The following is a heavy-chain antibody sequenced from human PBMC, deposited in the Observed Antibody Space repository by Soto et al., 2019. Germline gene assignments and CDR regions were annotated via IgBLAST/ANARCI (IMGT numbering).Heavy chain of an antibody. Sequence: GGSLRLSCAASGFTFSDYSMNWVRQAPGKGLEWVSSISRSGSDIYYADSVKGRFTISRENAKNSLFLQMNSLRAEDTAVYYCATVGYCSSTSCQTRYYFYGMDLRGQRTTVPVSS. V-gene: IGHV3-11*01. CDR3: ATVGYCSSTSCQTRYYFYGMDL. J-gene: IGHJ6*02. D-gene: IGHD2-2*03. CDR2: ISRSGSDI. CDR1: GFTFSDYS.